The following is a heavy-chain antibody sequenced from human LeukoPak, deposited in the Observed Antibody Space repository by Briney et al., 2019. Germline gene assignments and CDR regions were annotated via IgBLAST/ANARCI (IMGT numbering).Heavy chain of an antibody. CDR1: GGSISSGDYY. CDR2: IYYSGST. D-gene: IGHD2-2*01. CDR3: ARMIGYCSSTSCYAGYNWFDP. J-gene: IGHJ5*02. V-gene: IGHV4-30-4*01. Sequence: SETLSLTCTVSGGSISSGDYYWSWIRQPPGKGLEWIVYIYYSGSTYYNPSLKSRVTISVDTSKNQFSLKLSSVTAADTAVYYCARMIGYCSSTSCYAGYNWFDPWGQGTLVTVSS.